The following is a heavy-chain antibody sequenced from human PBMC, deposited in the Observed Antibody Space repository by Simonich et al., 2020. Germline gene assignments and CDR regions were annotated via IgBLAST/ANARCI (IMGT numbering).Heavy chain of an antibody. V-gene: IGHV3-74*01. CDR3: AREAGDLWYFDL. J-gene: IGHJ2*01. CDR2: FKSDGSST. CDR1: GFTFSSYW. Sequence: EVQLVESGGGLVQPGGSLRLSCAASGFTFSSYWMHWVRQAPGKGLVWGERFKSDGSSTSYADSVKGRFTISRDNAKNTLYLQMNSLRAEDTAVYYCAREAGDLWYFDLWGRGTLVTVSS. D-gene: IGHD7-27*01.